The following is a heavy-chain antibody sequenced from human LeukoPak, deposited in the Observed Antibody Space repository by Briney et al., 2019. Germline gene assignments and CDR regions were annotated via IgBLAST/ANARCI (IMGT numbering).Heavy chain of an antibody. Sequence: GASVKVSCKASGGTFSSYAISWVRQAPGQGLEWMGGIIPIFGTANHAQKFQGRVTITADESTSTAYMELSSLRSEDTAVYYCARLKYSRGSSSAGTFDYWGQGTLVTVSS. CDR2: IIPIFGTA. J-gene: IGHJ4*02. CDR1: GGTFSSYA. CDR3: ARLKYSRGSSSAGTFDY. V-gene: IGHV1-69*13. D-gene: IGHD6-6*01.